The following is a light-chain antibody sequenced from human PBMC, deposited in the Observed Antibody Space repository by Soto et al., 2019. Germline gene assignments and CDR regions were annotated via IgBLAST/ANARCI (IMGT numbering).Light chain of an antibody. J-gene: IGKJ5*01. CDR3: QQRSNWPRGIT. CDR1: QSISSY. CDR2: DAS. V-gene: IGKV3-11*01. Sequence: TQSPSSLSASVGDRVTITCRASQSISSYLNWYQQKPGQAPRLLIYDASNRATGIPARFSGSGSGTDFTLTISSLEPEDFAVYYCQQRSNWPRGITFGQGTRLEIK.